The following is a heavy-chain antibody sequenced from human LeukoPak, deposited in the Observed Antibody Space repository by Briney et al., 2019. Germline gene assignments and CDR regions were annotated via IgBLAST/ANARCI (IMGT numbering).Heavy chain of an antibody. CDR3: AKALLWFGELGGFDY. CDR1: GFTFSSYG. D-gene: IGHD3-10*01. Sequence: DPGGSLRLSCAASGFTFSSYGMHWVRQAPGKGLEWVAFIRYDGSNKYYADSVKGRFTISRDNSKNTLYLQMNSLRAEDTAVYYCAKALLWFGELGGFDYWGQGTLVTVSS. V-gene: IGHV3-30*02. CDR2: IRYDGSNK. J-gene: IGHJ4*02.